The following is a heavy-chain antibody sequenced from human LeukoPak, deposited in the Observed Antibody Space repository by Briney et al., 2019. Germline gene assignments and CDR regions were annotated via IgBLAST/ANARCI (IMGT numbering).Heavy chain of an antibody. CDR3: TTLYGSGNYY. CDR2: IKTKTDGGTT. J-gene: IGHJ4*02. D-gene: IGHD3-10*01. CDR1: GFTFSNAW. V-gene: IGHV3-15*01. Sequence: KPGGSLRLSCAASGFTFSNAWMSWVRQAPGKGLEWVGQIKTKTDGGTTDSAATVKGRFTISRDDSKSTLFLQMNSLKTEDTAIYYCTTLYGSGNYYWGQGTLVTVSS.